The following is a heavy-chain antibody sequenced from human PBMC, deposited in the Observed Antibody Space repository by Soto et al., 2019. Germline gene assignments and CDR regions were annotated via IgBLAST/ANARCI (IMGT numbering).Heavy chain of an antibody. V-gene: IGHV1-3*05. J-gene: IGHJ4*02. Sequence: QVQLVQSGAEEKKPGASVKVSCKASGYTFTGYAMHWVRQAPGQRLEWMGWINAGNGNTKYSQKFPGXVXXXRXXSASTAYMELSGLRSEDTAVYYCARAVAVAADFDYWGQGTLVTVSS. CDR2: INAGNGNT. CDR1: GYTFTGYA. D-gene: IGHD6-19*01. CDR3: ARAVAVAADFDY.